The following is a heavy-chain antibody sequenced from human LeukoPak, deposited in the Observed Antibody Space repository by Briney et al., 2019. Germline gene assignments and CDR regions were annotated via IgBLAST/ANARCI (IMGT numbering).Heavy chain of an antibody. CDR3: SRDLRGRDDY. V-gene: IGHV3-74*01. CDR2: INTGGSTT. CDR1: GFTFSSYW. J-gene: IGHJ4*02. D-gene: IGHD5-24*01. Sequence: GGSLRLSCAASGFTFSSYWMHWVRQAPGKGLVWVSRINTGGSTTDYADSVKGRLTISRDNAKNTLYLQMNSLRAEDTAVYYCSRDLRGRDDYWGQGILVIVSS.